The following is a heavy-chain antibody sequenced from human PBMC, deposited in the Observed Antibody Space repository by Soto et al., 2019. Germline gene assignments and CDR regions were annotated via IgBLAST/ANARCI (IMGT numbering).Heavy chain of an antibody. V-gene: IGHV3-30*09. Sequence: QVQLVESGGGVVQPGRSLRLSCAASGFSVSAYTVHWVRQAPGKGLEWVAVISSDGNHKYYTDSVKGRFAISRDTSTNTVFLQMNSLGPEDTAVNYCARWEQPIFEYWGQGTLVTVSS. CDR2: ISSDGNHK. CDR3: ARWEQPIFEY. J-gene: IGHJ4*02. CDR1: GFSVSAYT. D-gene: IGHD1-1*01.